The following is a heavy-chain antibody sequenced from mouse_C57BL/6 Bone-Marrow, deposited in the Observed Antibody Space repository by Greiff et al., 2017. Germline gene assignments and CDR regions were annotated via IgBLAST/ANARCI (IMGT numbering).Heavy chain of an antibody. CDR1: GFNIKDDY. V-gene: IGHV14-4*01. CDR3: TTYYYDSVYYFDY. J-gene: IGHJ2*01. Sequence: VQLQQSGAELVRPGASVKLSCTASGFNIKDDYMHWVKQRPEQGLEWIGWIDPENGATEYASKFQGKATITADTSSNTAYLQLSSLTSEDTAVYYCTTYYYDSVYYFDYWGQGTTLTVSS. D-gene: IGHD2-4*01. CDR2: IDPENGAT.